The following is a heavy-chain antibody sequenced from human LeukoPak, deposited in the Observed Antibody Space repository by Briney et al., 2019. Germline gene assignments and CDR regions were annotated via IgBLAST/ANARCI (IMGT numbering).Heavy chain of an antibody. J-gene: IGHJ4*02. CDR2: ISAHNGDT. D-gene: IGHD3-16*02. V-gene: IGHV1-18*01. CDR1: GYTFTSYG. CDR3: ARDLLTFGGVIVSVY. Sequence: ASVKVSCKASGYTFTSYGITWVRQAPGQGLEWMGRISAHNGDTNYAQKLQGRVTMTTDTSTSTAYMELRSLRSDDTAVYYCARDLLTFGGVIVSVYWGQGTLVTVSS.